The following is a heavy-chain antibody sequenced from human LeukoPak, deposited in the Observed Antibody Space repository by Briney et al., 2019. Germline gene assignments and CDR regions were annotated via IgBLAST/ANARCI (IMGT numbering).Heavy chain of an antibody. J-gene: IGHJ4*02. CDR1: GGSFSGYY. CDR2: INHSGST. D-gene: IGHD4-23*01. CDR3: ARSYDGNYFDY. Sequence: PSETLSLTCAVYGGSFSGYYWSWIRQPPGKGLEWIGEINHSGSTNYNPSLKSRVTTSVDTSKKQFSLKLSSVTAADTAVYYCARSYDGNYFDYWGQGTLVTVSS. V-gene: IGHV4-34*01.